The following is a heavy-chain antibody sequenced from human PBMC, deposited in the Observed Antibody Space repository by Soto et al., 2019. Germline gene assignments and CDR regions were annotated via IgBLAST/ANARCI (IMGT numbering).Heavy chain of an antibody. CDR1: GGSISSGGYY. D-gene: IGHD3-10*01. CDR3: ARDTGGRESYYYYYGMDV. J-gene: IGHJ6*02. Sequence: PXETLSLTCTVAGGSISSGGYYWSWIRQHPGKGLEWIGYIYYSGSTYYNPSLKSRVTISVDTSKNQFSLKLSSVTAADTAVYYCARDTGGRESYYYYYGMDVWGHGTTVTVSS. V-gene: IGHV4-31*03. CDR2: IYYSGST.